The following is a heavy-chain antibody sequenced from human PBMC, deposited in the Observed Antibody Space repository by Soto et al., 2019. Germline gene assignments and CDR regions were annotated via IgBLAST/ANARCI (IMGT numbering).Heavy chain of an antibody. V-gene: IGHV1-3*01. CDR1: GYTFTSYA. D-gene: IGHD4-17*01. Sequence: QVQLVQSGAEVKKPGASVKVSCKASGYTFTSYAMHCVRQAPGQRLEWMGWINAGNGNTKYSQKFQGRVTITRDTSASTAYMELSSLRSEDTAVYYCERTVGYYYGMDVWGQGTTVTVSS. J-gene: IGHJ6*02. CDR2: INAGNGNT. CDR3: ERTVGYYYGMDV.